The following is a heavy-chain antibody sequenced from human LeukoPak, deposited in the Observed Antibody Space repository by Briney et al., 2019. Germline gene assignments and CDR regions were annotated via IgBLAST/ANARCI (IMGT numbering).Heavy chain of an antibody. CDR3: VRDMDV. CDR2: INQDGHEK. J-gene: IGHJ6*02. CDR1: GFTFSSYW. V-gene: IGHV3-7*05. Sequence: PGGSLRLSCVTSGFTFSSYWMTWVRQAPGKGLEWVANINQDGHEKNYVDYVKGRFTISRDNPKNSLYLQMNSLRAEDTAVYFCVRDMDVWAQGTTVTVSS.